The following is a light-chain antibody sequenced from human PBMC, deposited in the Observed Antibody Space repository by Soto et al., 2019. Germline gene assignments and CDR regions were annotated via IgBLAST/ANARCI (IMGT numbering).Light chain of an antibody. Sequence: QSVLTQPPSVSGAPGQRVTISCTGSSSNIGTPYDVHWYQQLPGTAPKLLIYGNNKRPSGVPDRFSGSKSGTSASLAITGLQAEDEADYYCQSYDSSLSGYVIFGGGTKLTVL. CDR1: SSNIGTPYD. J-gene: IGLJ2*01. V-gene: IGLV1-40*01. CDR2: GNN. CDR3: QSYDSSLSGYVI.